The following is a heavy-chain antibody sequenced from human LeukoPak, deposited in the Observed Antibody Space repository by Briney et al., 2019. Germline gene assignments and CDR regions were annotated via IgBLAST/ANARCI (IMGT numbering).Heavy chain of an antibody. CDR2: IYYTGPT. V-gene: IGHV4-59*11. D-gene: IGHD2-2*01. CDR1: GGSLSGHY. CDR3: ARFSWGCSTASCYLTN. J-gene: IGHJ4*02. Sequence: SETLSLTCTVCGGSLSGHYWGWIRQPPGKGLELVGHIYYTGPTFYNPSLNSRVTITLDTSRNQFSLRLTSVIAADTAVYYCARFSWGCSTASCYLTNWGQGALVTVSS.